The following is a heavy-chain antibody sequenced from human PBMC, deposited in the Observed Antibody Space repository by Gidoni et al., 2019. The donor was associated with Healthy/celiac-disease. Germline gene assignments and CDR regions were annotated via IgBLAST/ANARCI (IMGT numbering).Heavy chain of an antibody. CDR3: ARGPRSTVTPYRRAWFDP. CDR2: INHSGST. CDR1: GGSFSGYY. J-gene: IGHJ5*02. V-gene: IGHV4-34*01. Sequence: QVQLQQWGAGLLKPSETLSLTCAVYGGSFSGYYWSWIRQPPGKGLEWIGEINHSGSTNYNPSLKSRVTISVDTSKNQFSLKLSSVTAADTAVYYCARGPRSTVTPYRRAWFDPWGQGTLVTVSS. D-gene: IGHD2-2*01.